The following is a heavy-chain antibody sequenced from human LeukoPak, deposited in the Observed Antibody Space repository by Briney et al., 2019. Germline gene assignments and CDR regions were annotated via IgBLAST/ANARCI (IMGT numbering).Heavy chain of an antibody. D-gene: IGHD2-2*01. J-gene: IGHJ4*02. Sequence: GGSLRLSCAASGFTFSSYDMHWVRQATGKGLEWVSAIGTAGDTYYPGSVKGRFTISRENAKDSLYLQMNSLRAGDTAVYYCARTGGIVVVPAAKGNDYWGQGTLVTVSS. CDR2: IGTAGDT. V-gene: IGHV3-13*01. CDR3: ARTGGIVVVPAAKGNDY. CDR1: GFTFSSYD.